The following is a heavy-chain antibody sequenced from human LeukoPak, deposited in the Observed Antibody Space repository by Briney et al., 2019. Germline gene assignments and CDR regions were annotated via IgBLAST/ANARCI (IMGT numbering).Heavy chain of an antibody. J-gene: IGHJ4*02. CDR2: ISSGGSTI. V-gene: IGHV3-48*03. CDR3: ARYLYSSGWYIDY. CDR1: GFTFGSYE. Sequence: GGSLRLSCAASGFTFGSYEMNWVRQAPGKGLEWVSYISSGGSTIDHADSVKGRFTISRDNAKNSLYLQMNSLRAEDTAVYYCARYLYSSGWYIDYWGQGTLVTVSS. D-gene: IGHD6-19*01.